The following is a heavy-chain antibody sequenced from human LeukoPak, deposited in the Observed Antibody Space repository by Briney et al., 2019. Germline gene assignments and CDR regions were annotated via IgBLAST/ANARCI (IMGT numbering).Heavy chain of an antibody. V-gene: IGHV4-39*07. CDR1: GGSISSSSYY. CDR3: ARDLAKWTATTPYYFDY. D-gene: IGHD1-26*01. Sequence: PSETLSLTCTVSGGSISSSSYYWGWIRQPPGKGLEWIGSIYYSGSTYYNPSLKSRVTISVDTSKNQFSLKLSSVTAADTAVYYCARDLAKWTATTPYYFDYWGQGTLVTVSS. CDR2: IYYSGST. J-gene: IGHJ4*02.